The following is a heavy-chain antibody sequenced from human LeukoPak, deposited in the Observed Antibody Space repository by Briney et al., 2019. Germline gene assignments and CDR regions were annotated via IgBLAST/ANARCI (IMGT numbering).Heavy chain of an antibody. CDR3: AKDHLPGIVVADRDY. V-gene: IGHV3-30*02. Sequence: GGSLRLSCAASGFTFSSYAMHWVRQAPGKGLEWVAFIRYDGSNKYYADSVKGRFTISRDNSKNTLYLQITSLRAEDTGVYYCAKDHLPGIVVADRDYWGQGTLVTVSS. CDR2: IRYDGSNK. CDR1: GFTFSSYA. J-gene: IGHJ4*02. D-gene: IGHD6-19*01.